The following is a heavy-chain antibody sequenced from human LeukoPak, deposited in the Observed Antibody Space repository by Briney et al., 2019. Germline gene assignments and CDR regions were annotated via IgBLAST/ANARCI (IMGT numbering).Heavy chain of an antibody. D-gene: IGHD6-6*01. CDR1: GGSISSYY. V-gene: IGHV4-59*12. CDR2: IYYSGST. Sequence: SETLSLTCTVSGGSISSYYWSWIRQPPGKGLEWIGYIYYSGSTNYNPSLKSRVTISVDTSKNQFSLKLSSVTAADTAVYYCARGRWQLEGAGFDPWGQGTLVTVSS. J-gene: IGHJ5*02. CDR3: ARGRWQLEGAGFDP.